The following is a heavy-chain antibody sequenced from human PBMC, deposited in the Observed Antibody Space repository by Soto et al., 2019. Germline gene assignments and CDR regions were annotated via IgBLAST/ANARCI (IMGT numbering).Heavy chain of an antibody. CDR2: INHSGST. CDR3: ARGSLYYDFWSGHRQHNWFDP. Sequence: SETLSLTCAVYGGSFSGYYWSWIRQPPGKGLEWIGEINHSGSTNYNPSLKSRVTISVDTSKNQFSLKLSSVTAADTAVYYCARGSLYYDFWSGHRQHNWFDPWGQGTLVTVSS. CDR1: GGSFSGYY. V-gene: IGHV4-34*01. D-gene: IGHD3-3*01. J-gene: IGHJ5*02.